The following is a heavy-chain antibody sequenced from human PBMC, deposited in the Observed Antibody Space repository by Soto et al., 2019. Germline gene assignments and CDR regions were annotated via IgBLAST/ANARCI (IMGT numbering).Heavy chain of an antibody. CDR2: IYYSGST. D-gene: IGHD2-15*01. Sequence: LPETLSLTCTVSGGSISRYYWSWIRQPPGKGLEWIGYIYYSGSTNYNPSLKSRVTMSVDTSKNQFSLKLSSVTAADTAVYYCASGGRAYCSGGSCYDLFDYWGRGTLVTVSS. J-gene: IGHJ4*02. V-gene: IGHV4-59*01. CDR1: GGSISRYY. CDR3: ASGGRAYCSGGSCYDLFDY.